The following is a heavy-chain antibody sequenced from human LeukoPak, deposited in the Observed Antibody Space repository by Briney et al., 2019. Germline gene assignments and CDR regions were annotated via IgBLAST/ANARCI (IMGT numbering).Heavy chain of an antibody. CDR3: ARGFDSRFFDK. D-gene: IGHD3-22*01. V-gene: IGHV3-7*01. CDR2: IRQDGNEI. J-gene: IGHJ4*02. Sequence: GGSLRLSCAASGFTSSNYWMTWVRQAPGKGLEWVANIRQDGNEIFYVDSVRGRFTISRDNAKNSLYLQMNSLRAEDTAVYYCARGFDSRFFDKWGQGTLVTVSS. CDR1: GFTSSNYW.